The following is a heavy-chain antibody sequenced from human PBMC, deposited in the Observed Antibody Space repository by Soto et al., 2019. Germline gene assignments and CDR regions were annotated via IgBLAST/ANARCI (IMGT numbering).Heavy chain of an antibody. CDR3: ARAFLNVDTAMAYGMDV. D-gene: IGHD5-18*01. J-gene: IGHJ6*02. CDR1: GGSISSGGYY. Sequence: SETLSLTCTVSGGSISSGGYYWSWIRQHPGKGLEWIGYIYYSGITYYTPSLKSRVTISVDTSKNQFSLKLSSVTAADTAVYYCARAFLNVDTAMAYGMDVWGQGTSVTVSS. CDR2: IYYSGIT. V-gene: IGHV4-31*03.